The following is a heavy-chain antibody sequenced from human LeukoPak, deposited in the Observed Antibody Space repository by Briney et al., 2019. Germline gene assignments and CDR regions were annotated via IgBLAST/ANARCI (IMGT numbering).Heavy chain of an antibody. CDR3: ARVGLIGWYGPFDY. CDR2: IYHSGST. CDR1: GGSISSGGYS. D-gene: IGHD6-19*01. V-gene: IGHV4-30-2*01. Sequence: SETLSLTCAVSGGSISSGGYSWSWIRQPPGKGLEWIGYIYHSGSTYYNPSLKSRVTISVDRSKNQFSLKLSSVTAADTAVYYCARVGLIGWYGPFDYWGQGTLVTVSS. J-gene: IGHJ4*02.